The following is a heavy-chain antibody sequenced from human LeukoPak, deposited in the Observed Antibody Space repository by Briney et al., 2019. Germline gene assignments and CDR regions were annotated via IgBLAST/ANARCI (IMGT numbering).Heavy chain of an antibody. CDR1: GFTFRSYS. D-gene: IGHD1-1*01. Sequence: PGGSLRLSCAASGFTFRSYSMNWVRQAPGKGLEWVSSITSSSSYINYADSVKGRFTISRDNAKNSLYLQMSSLRAEDTAVYYCARDYWSPGDILERGSDAFDIWGQGTMVTVSS. CDR2: ITSSSSYI. CDR3: ARDYWSPGDILERGSDAFDI. J-gene: IGHJ3*02. V-gene: IGHV3-21*01.